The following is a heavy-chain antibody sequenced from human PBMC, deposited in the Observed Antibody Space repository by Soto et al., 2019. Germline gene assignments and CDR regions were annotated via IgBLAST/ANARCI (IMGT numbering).Heavy chain of an antibody. Sequence: QVQLQESGPRLVKPSQTLSLTCTVSGGSISSGGYYWSWIRQHPGKGLEWIGDMYYSGSTYYNPSLKRRVTISVDTSKNQFSLKLTSVTAADTAVYYCARHLQGANWGASLPQNWFDPWGQGTLVTVSS. CDR1: GGSISSGGYY. D-gene: IGHD1-26*01. CDR2: MYYSGST. V-gene: IGHV4-31*03. J-gene: IGHJ5*02. CDR3: ARHLQGANWGASLPQNWFDP.